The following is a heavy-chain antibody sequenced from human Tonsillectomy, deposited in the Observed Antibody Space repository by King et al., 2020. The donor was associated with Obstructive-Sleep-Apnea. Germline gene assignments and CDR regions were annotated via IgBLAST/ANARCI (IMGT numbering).Heavy chain of an antibody. D-gene: IGHD2-15*01. CDR1: GFTFSTYT. CDR2: ISSSSSTI. Sequence: VQLVESGGGLVQPGGSLRLSCAASGFTFSTYTMNWVRQAPGKGLEVVSYISSSSSTIYYADSVKGRFTISRDNAKNSLYLQMNSLKAEDTAVYYCARDTPLNYWGQGTLVTVSS. J-gene: IGHJ4*02. CDR3: ARDTPLNY. V-gene: IGHV3-48*04.